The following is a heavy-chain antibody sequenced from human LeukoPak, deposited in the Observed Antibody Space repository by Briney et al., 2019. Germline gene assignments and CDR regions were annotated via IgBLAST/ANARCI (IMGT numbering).Heavy chain of an antibody. CDR1: GYTFTSYG. CDR2: ISAYNGNT. V-gene: IGHV1-18*01. D-gene: IGHD6-19*01. Sequence: ASVKVSCKASGYTFTSYGISWVRQAPGQGLEWMGWISAYNGNTNYAQKFQGRVTITRNTSISTAYMELSSLRSEDTAVYYCARGGVSQWLVLSWSSRTQPFQHWGQGTLVTVSS. J-gene: IGHJ1*01. CDR3: ARGGVSQWLVLSWSSRTQPFQH.